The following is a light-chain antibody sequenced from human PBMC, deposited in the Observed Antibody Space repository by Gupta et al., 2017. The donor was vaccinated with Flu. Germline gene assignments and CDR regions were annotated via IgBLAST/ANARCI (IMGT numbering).Light chain of an antibody. CDR2: EVS. J-gene: IGLJ3*02. CDR1: SSDVGGYNY. Sequence: SALAQPPSTPGSPGQSVTISCTGTSSDVGGYNYVSWYQQHPGKAPKLMICEVSKRPSGVPARFSGSKSGNTASLTVSGLQAEDEADYYCSSDAFSNNPVFGGGTKLTVL. CDR3: SSDAFSNNPV. V-gene: IGLV2-8*01.